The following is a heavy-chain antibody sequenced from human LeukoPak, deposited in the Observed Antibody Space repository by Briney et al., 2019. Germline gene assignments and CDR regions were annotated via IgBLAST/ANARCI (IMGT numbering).Heavy chain of an antibody. CDR2: IYYSGST. CDR1: GFTFSSYW. Sequence: PGGSLRLSCEASGFTFSSYWMSWVRQAPGKGPEWIGYIYYSGSTNYNPSLKSRVTISVDTFKNQFSLKLSSVTAADTAVYYCARHPTNYDILTGERGYYFDYWGQGTLVTVSS. J-gene: IGHJ4*02. V-gene: IGHV4-59*08. CDR3: ARHPTNYDILTGERGYYFDY. D-gene: IGHD3-9*01.